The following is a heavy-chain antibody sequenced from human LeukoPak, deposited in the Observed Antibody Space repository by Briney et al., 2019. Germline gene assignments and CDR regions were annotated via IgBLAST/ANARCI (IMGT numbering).Heavy chain of an antibody. CDR1: GGSISSGSYY. J-gene: IGHJ6*03. CDR3: ASSPHYYGSGSYYKFGYYYYYMDV. Sequence: PSETLSLTCTVSGGSISSGSYYWSWIRQPAGKGLEWIGRIYTSGSTNYNPSLKSRVTISVDTSKNQFSLKLSSVTAADTAVYYCASSPHYYGSGSYYKFGYYYYYMDVWGKGTTVTISS. D-gene: IGHD3-10*01. CDR2: IYTSGST. V-gene: IGHV4-61*02.